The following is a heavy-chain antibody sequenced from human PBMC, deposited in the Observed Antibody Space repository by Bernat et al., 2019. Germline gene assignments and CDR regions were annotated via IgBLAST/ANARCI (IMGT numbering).Heavy chain of an antibody. CDR3: VRDREAGWLDP. J-gene: IGHJ5*02. CDR2: IKSDGSFT. Sequence: EVQLVESGGGLVQPGGSLRLSCAASGFTLSDYWMHWVRQLPGKGLVWFSLIKSDGSFTTYADSVKGRCTISRDNAKNTLYLQMNSLRGEDTAVYYCVRDREAGWLDPWGQGTLVTVSS. V-gene: IGHV3-74*03. CDR1: GFTLSDYW. D-gene: IGHD1-26*01.